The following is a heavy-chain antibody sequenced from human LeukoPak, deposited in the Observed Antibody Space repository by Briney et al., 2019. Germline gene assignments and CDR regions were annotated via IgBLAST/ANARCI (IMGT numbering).Heavy chain of an antibody. CDR3: ARDKGEDIVVVPAATPFDY. V-gene: IGHV3-48*03. D-gene: IGHD2-2*01. CDR2: ISSSGSTI. J-gene: IGHJ4*02. Sequence: PGGSVRLSCAASGFTFSSYEMNWVRQAPGKGLEWVSYISSSGSTIYYADSVKGRFTISRDNAKNSLYLQMNSLRAEDTAVYYCARDKGEDIVVVPAATPFDYWGQGTLVTVSS. CDR1: GFTFSSYE.